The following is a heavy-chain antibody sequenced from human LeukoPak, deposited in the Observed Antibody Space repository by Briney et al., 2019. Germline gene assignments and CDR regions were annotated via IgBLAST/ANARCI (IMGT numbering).Heavy chain of an antibody. V-gene: IGHV3-48*03. CDR2: VSSGGSTI. CDR1: GFTFSSFE. Sequence: GGSLRLSCAASGFTFSSFEMKWVRQAPGKGLEWVSYVSSGGSTIYYADSVKGRFTISRDNAKNSLFLQMNSLRAEDTAVYYCARDLLEIAADSYFDYWGQGTLVTVSS. D-gene: IGHD6-13*01. J-gene: IGHJ4*02. CDR3: ARDLLEIAADSYFDY.